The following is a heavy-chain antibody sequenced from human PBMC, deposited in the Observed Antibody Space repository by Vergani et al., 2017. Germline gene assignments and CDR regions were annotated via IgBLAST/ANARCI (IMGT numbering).Heavy chain of an antibody. J-gene: IGHJ6*02. CDR3: ARDXLPNYDFWSGYSHAYYYYYGMDV. CDR1: GFTFSSYW. Sequence: EVQLVESGGGLVQPGGSLRLSCAASGFTFSSYWMHWVRQAPGKGLVWVSRINSDGSSTSYADSVKGRFTISRDNAKNTLYLQMNSLRAEDTAVYYCARDXLPNYDFWSGYSHAYYYYYGMDVWGQGTTVTVSS. D-gene: IGHD3-3*01. V-gene: IGHV3-74*01. CDR2: INSDGSST.